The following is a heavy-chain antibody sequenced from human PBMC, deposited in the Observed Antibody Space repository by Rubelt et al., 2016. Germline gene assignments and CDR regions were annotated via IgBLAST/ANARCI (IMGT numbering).Heavy chain of an antibody. J-gene: IGHJ4*02. Sequence: QVQLVQSGAEVKKPGASVKVSCKASGYTFTTYGISWVRQAPGQGLEWMGWISVYNVETNNAQMFQDRLTMTTDTSTSTAYMERGSLRADDTAVYYCARANSGSYSTYWGQGTLVTVSS. CDR3: ARANSGSYSTY. V-gene: IGHV1-18*01. D-gene: IGHD1-26*01. CDR1: GYTFTTYG. CDR2: ISVYNVET.